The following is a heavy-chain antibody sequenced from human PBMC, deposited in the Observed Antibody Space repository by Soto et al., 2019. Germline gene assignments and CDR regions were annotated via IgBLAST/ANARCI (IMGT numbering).Heavy chain of an antibody. CDR3: ARVLAAAGTRWFDP. D-gene: IGHD6-13*01. CDR1: GFTFSSYS. CDR2: ISSSSSYI. Sequence: EVQLVESGGGLVKPGGSLRLSCAASGFTFSSYSMNWVRQAPGKGLEWVSSISSSSSYIYYADSVKGRFTISRDNAKNSLYLQMSGLRAEDTAVYYCARVLAAAGTRWFDPWGQGTLVTVSS. V-gene: IGHV3-21*01. J-gene: IGHJ5*02.